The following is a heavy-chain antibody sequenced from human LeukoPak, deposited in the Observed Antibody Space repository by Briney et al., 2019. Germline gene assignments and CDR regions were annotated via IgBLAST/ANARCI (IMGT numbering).Heavy chain of an antibody. V-gene: IGHV4-39*07. D-gene: IGHD3-22*01. CDR1: GGSISSSSYY. CDR2: IYYGGRT. J-gene: IGHJ1*01. Sequence: SETLSLTCTVSGGSISSSSYYWGWIRQPPGKGLEWIATIYYGGRTYYNPSLKSRVTISVDTSKNEISLKLSSVTAADTAVYYCARSHDSSGYLDMGAEYFQHWGQGTLVTVSS. CDR3: ARSHDSSGYLDMGAEYFQH.